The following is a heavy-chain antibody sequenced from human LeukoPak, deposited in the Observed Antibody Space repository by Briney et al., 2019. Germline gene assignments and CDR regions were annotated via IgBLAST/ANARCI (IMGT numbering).Heavy chain of an antibody. J-gene: IGHJ4*02. V-gene: IGHV1-18*01. CDR2: ISPYNGNT. CDR1: GYTFTAYG. CDR3: ARDASGYDIDY. D-gene: IGHD5-12*01. Sequence: ASVKVSCKASGYTFTAYGISWVRQAPGQGLEWMGWISPYNGNTNYAQKFQGRVTMTRDTSTSTVYMELSSLRSEDTAVYYCARDASGYDIDYWGQGTLVTVSS.